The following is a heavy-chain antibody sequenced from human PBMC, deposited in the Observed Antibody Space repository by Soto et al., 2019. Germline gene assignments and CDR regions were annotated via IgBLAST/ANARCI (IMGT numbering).Heavy chain of an antibody. CDR1: GFTFSSYG. CDR3: ARDHSWGGSGSYLTDYYYYMDV. V-gene: IGHV3-33*01. CDR2: IWYDGSNK. D-gene: IGHD3-10*01. Sequence: GGSLRLSCAASGFTFSSYGMHWVRQAPGKGLEWVAVIWYDGSNKYYADSVKGRFTISRDNSKNTLYLQMNSLRAEDTAVYYCARDHSWGGSGSYLTDYYYYMDVWGKGTTVTVSS. J-gene: IGHJ6*03.